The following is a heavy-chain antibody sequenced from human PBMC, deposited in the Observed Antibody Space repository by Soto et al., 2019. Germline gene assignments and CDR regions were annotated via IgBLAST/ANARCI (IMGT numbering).Heavy chain of an antibody. J-gene: IGHJ6*02. CDR1: GYSCTSYW. V-gene: IGHV5-51*01. D-gene: IGHD6-6*01. CDR3: AGSSIAARASYYYYGMDV. CDR2: IYPGDSDT. Sequence: GESLKISCKVSGYSCTSYWIGWGRQMPGKGLDWMGIIYPGDSDTRYSPSFQGQVTISADKSISTAYLQWSSLKASDTAMYYCAGSSIAARASYYYYGMDVWGQGTTVTVSS.